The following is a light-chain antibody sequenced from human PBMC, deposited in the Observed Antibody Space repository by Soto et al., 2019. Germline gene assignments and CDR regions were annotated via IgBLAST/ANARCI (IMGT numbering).Light chain of an antibody. CDR2: EVS. V-gene: IGLV2-14*01. CDR1: SSDVGVYNY. Sequence: QSALTQPASVSGSPGQSITISCTGTSSDVGVYNYVSWYQQHPGKAPKLIIYEVSNRPSGVSNRFSGSKSGNTASLTISGLPAEDEAYYYCCSYAGSYTFVFGTGTKVTVL. J-gene: IGLJ1*01. CDR3: CSYAGSYTFV.